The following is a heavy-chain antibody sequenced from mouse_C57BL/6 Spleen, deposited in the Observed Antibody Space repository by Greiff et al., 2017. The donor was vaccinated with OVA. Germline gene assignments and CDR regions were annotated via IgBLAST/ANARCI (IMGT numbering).Heavy chain of an antibody. CDR3: ARERTVVNPFAY. J-gene: IGHJ3*01. CDR1: GFTFSSYA. Sequence: DVQLVESGGGLVKPGGSLKLSCAASGFTFSSYAMSWVRQTPEKRLEWVATISDGGSYTYYPDNVKGRFTISRDNAKNNLYLQMSHLKSEDTAMYYCARERTVVNPFAYWGQGTLVTVSA. D-gene: IGHD1-1*01. CDR2: ISDGGSYT. V-gene: IGHV5-4*01.